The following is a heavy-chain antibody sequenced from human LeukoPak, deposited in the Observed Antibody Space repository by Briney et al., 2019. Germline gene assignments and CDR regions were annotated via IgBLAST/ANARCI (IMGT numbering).Heavy chain of an antibody. D-gene: IGHD3-10*01. CDR2: ISSSSSYI. J-gene: IGHJ5*02. CDR1: GFTFSSYS. Sequence: PGGSLRLSCAASGFTFSSYSMNWVRQAPGKGLEWASSISSSSSYIYYADSVKGRFTISRDNAKNSLYLQMNSLRAEDTAVYYCARDGLLWFGELLAKNWFDPWGQGTLVTVSS. CDR3: ARDGLLWFGELLAKNWFDP. V-gene: IGHV3-21*01.